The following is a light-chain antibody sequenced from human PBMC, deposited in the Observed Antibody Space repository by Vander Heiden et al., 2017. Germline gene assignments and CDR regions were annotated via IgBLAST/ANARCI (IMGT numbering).Light chain of an antibody. CDR3: CSYAGNWV. CDR1: SSYVGSYNL. V-gene: IGLV2-23*01. Sequence: QSALTQPASVSGSPRQTITISCTGTSSYVGSYNLVSWYQQHPGKDPKLMIYEGSKRPSGVSNRFSGSKSGNTASLTISGLQAEDEADYYCCSYAGNWVFGGGTKLTVL. CDR2: EGS. J-gene: IGLJ3*02.